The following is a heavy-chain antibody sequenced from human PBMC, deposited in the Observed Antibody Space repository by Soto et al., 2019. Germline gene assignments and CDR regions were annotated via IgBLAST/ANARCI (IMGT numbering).Heavy chain of an antibody. V-gene: IGHV3-30*18. Sequence: VQLVESGGGVVQPGRSLRLSCAACGFTFSSYGMHWVRQAPGKGLEWVAVISYDGSNQYYADSVKGRFTISRDTSKNTLYLQMNSLRADDTAVYYCAKGVVVSQTYFQHWGQGTLVTVSS. CDR2: ISYDGSNQ. J-gene: IGHJ1*01. D-gene: IGHD2-21*01. CDR3: AKGVVVSQTYFQH. CDR1: GFTFSSYG.